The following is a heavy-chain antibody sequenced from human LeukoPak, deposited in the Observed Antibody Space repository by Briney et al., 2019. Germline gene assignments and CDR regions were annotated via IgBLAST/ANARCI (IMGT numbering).Heavy chain of an antibody. CDR3: ASTEAYDYVWGSYRFSY. Sequence: GGSLRLSCAASGFTVSSNYMSWVRQAPGKGLEWVSVIYSGGSTYYADSVRGRFTISRDNSKNTLYLQMNSLRAEDTAVYYCASTEAYDYVWGSYRFSYWGQGTLVTVSS. CDR1: GFTVSSNY. CDR2: IYSGGST. V-gene: IGHV3-53*01. J-gene: IGHJ4*02. D-gene: IGHD3-16*02.